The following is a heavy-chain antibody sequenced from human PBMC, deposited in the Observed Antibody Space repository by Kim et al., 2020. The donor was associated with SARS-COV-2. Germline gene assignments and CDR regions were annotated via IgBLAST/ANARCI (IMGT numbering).Heavy chain of an antibody. CDR2: IIGGRGST. Sequence: GGSLRLSCAASGFTLNNYAMTWVRQAPGNGLEWVSAIIGGRGSTYYADSVRGRFTITRDNAKDTLYLEMNSLRVEDTAIYYCTKGLGMFENYGLDVWGQGSTVTVS. CDR3: TKGLGMFENYGLDV. J-gene: IGHJ6*02. CDR1: GFTLNNYA. D-gene: IGHD3-10*02. V-gene: IGHV3-23*01.